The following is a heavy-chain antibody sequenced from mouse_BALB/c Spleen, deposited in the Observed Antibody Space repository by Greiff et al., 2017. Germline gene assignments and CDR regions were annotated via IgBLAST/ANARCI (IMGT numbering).Heavy chain of an antibody. CDR3: ARGYYGYRYFDV. Sequence: EVQLVESGAELVKPGASVKLSCTASGFNIKDTYMHWVKQRPEQGLEWIGRIDPANGNTKYDPKFQGKATITADTSSNTAYLQLSSLTSEDTAVYYCARGYYGYRYFDVGGAGTTVTVSS. D-gene: IGHD1-1*01. CDR1: GFNIKDTY. V-gene: IGHV14-3*02. CDR2: IDPANGNT. J-gene: IGHJ1*01.